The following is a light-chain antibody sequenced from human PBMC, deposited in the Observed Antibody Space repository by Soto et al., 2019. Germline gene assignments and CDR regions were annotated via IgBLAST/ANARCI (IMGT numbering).Light chain of an antibody. Sequence: AMTHAPGTLSLSPGERATISCRASQGVGKKYLAWYKQRPGQAPSLLIYAASSRATGVPDRFSGSRSWTDFTLTISRLEPEDFAVYYCQHYTNAHGITFGQGTRPEIK. J-gene: IGKJ5*01. CDR3: QHYTNAHGIT. CDR2: AAS. CDR1: QGVGKKY. V-gene: IGKV3-20*01.